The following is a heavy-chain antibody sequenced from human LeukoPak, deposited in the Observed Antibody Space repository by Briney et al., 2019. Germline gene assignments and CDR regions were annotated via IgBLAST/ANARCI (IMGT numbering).Heavy chain of an antibody. D-gene: IGHD3-10*01. CDR1: GGSISSYY. CDR2: IYTSGST. J-gene: IGHJ4*02. Sequence: PSETLSLTCTVSGGSISSYYWSWIRQPPGKGLEWIGYIYTSGSTNYNPSLKSRVTISVDTSKNQFSLKLSSVTAADTAVYYCARHYGSGSYYGWAFDYWGQGTLVTVSS. CDR3: ARHYGSGSYYGWAFDY. V-gene: IGHV4-4*09.